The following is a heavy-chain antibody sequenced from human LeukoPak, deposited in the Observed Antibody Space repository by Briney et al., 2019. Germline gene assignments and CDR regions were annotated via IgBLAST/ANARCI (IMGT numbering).Heavy chain of an antibody. CDR2: ISGSSSYI. V-gene: IGHV3-21*01. CDR1: GFTFSSYS. CDR3: ARGGATATYFDY. D-gene: IGHD2-15*01. Sequence: GGSLRLSCAASGFTFSSYSMNWVRQAQGKGLEWVSSISGSSSYIYYADSVKGRFTISRDNAKNSLYLQMNSLRAEDTAVYYCARGGATATYFDYWGQGTLVTVSS. J-gene: IGHJ4*02.